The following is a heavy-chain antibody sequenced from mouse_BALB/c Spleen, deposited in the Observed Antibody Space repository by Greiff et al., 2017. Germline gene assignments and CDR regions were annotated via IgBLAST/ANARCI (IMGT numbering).Heavy chain of an antibody. V-gene: IGHV3-8*02. Sequence: EVQRVESGPSLVKPSQTLSLTCSVTGDSITSGYWNWIRKFPGNKLEYMGYISYSGSTYYNPSLKSRISITRDTSKNQYYLQLNSVTTEDTATYSCASQLGPCLAYWGQGTLGTVSA. CDR2: ISYSGST. J-gene: IGHJ3*01. D-gene: IGHD4-1*02. CDR3: ASQLGPCLAY. CDR1: GDSITSGY.